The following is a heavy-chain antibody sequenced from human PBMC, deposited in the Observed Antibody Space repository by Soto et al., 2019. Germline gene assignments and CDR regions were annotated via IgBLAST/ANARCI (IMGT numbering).Heavy chain of an antibody. CDR2: INHSGST. D-gene: IGHD6-13*01. V-gene: IGHV4-34*01. CDR3: ARVRAYSSSWYGASGWFDP. Sequence: PSETLSLTCAVYGGSFSGYYWSWIRQPPGKGLEWIGEINHSGSTNYDPSLKSRVTISVDTSKNQFSLKLSSVTAADTAVYYCARVRAYSSSWYGASGWFDPRGQGTLVTVSS. J-gene: IGHJ5*02. CDR1: GGSFSGYY.